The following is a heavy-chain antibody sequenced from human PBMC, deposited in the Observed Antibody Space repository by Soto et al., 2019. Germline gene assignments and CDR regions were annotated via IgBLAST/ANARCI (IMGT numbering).Heavy chain of an antibody. CDR3: VKANPYSSGARTGFDY. Sequence: EVQLVESGGGLVQPGGSLRLSCSASGFTFSSYAMHWVRQAPGKGLEYVSAISSNEGSTYYADSVKGRFTISRDNSKNTLYLQMSSLRAEDTAVYYCVKANPYSSGARTGFDYWGQGTLVTVSS. CDR2: ISSNEGST. V-gene: IGHV3-64D*08. CDR1: GFTFSSYA. J-gene: IGHJ4*02. D-gene: IGHD6-19*01.